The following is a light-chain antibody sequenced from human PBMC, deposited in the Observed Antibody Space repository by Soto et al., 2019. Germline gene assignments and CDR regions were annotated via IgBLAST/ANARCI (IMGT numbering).Light chain of an antibody. V-gene: IGLV2-23*02. J-gene: IGLJ1*01. Sequence: QSVLTQPASVSGSPGQSITISCTGTSSDVGYYNLVSWYQQHPGKAPKLMIYEVSKRPSGFSNRFSGSKSGNTASLTISGLQAEDAADYYCCSYAGSSTHYVFGTGTKVTVL. CDR3: CSYAGSSTHYV. CDR1: SSDVGYYNL. CDR2: EVS.